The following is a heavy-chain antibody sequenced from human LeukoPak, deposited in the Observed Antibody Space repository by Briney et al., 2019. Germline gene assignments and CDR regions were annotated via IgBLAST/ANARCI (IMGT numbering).Heavy chain of an antibody. CDR1: GFTFSSYA. J-gene: IGHJ4*02. CDR2: ISYDGSNK. D-gene: IGHD2-8*01. Sequence: PGRSLRLSCAASGFTFSSYAMRWVRQAPGKGLEWVAVISYDGSNKYYADSVKGRFTISRDNSKNTLYLQMNSLRAEDTAVYYCARGLVLMGRRPSYFDYWGQGTLVTVSS. V-gene: IGHV3-30-3*01. CDR3: ARGLVLMGRRPSYFDY.